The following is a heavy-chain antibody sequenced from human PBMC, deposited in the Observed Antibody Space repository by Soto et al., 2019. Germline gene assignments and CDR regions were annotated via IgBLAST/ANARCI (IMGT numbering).Heavy chain of an antibody. Sequence: SETLSVTYTVSGGSIGGYYCSWIRQPPGKVLEWIGYIYYSGSTNYNPSLKSRVTISVDTSKNQFSLKLSSVTAADTAVYYCARGRRELLRGYKPLDYWGQGTLVTVSS. CDR2: IYYSGST. V-gene: IGHV4-59*12. J-gene: IGHJ4*02. CDR3: ARGRRELLRGYKPLDY. CDR1: GGSIGGYY. D-gene: IGHD1-26*01.